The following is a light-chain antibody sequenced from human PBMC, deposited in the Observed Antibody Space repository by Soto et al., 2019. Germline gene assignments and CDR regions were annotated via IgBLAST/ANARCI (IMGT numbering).Light chain of an antibody. Sequence: QSALTQPGSVSGSPGQWITMSCTGTSSDFGGYNYVSWYQQHPGKAPKLMIYEVTNRPSGVSSRFSGSKSGNTASLTISGLQAEDEADYYCCSFTSGNTAYVFGTGTKVTVL. CDR2: EVT. CDR1: SSDFGGYNY. CDR3: CSFTSGNTAYV. V-gene: IGLV2-14*01. J-gene: IGLJ1*01.